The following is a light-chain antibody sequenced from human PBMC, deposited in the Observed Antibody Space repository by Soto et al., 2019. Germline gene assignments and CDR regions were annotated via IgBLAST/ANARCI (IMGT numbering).Light chain of an antibody. CDR2: EVT. CDR1: SSDVGGYNY. V-gene: IGLV2-14*01. Sequence: QSALTQPASVSGSPGQSITISCTGTSSDVGGYNYVSWYQLHPGKAPKLILYEVTNRPSGVSDRFTGSKSGNTASLTISGLQAEDEADIYCSSYTSSTAYVFGTGTKVTVL. CDR3: SSYTSSTAYV. J-gene: IGLJ1*01.